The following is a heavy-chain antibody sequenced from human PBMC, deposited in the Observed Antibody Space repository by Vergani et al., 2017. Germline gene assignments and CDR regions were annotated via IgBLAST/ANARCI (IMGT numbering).Heavy chain of an antibody. CDR1: GFTFSISA. Sequence: EVQLLESGGGLVQPGGSLRLSCAASGFTFSISAMSWVRQAPGKGLEWVSAISGSGGSTYYADSVKGRFTISRDNSKNTLYLQMNSLRAEDTAVYYCAKDQVILLWFGELNRGRDAFDIWGQGTMVTVSS. J-gene: IGHJ3*02. D-gene: IGHD3-10*01. CDR3: AKDQVILLWFGELNRGRDAFDI. V-gene: IGHV3-23*01. CDR2: ISGSGGST.